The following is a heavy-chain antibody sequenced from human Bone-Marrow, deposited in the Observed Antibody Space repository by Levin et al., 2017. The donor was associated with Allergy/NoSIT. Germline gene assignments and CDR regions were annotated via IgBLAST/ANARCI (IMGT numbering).Heavy chain of an antibody. D-gene: IGHD3-22*01. CDR3: ARDVPSNYHDDGGEHYATRYYFHS. J-gene: IGHJ4*02. CDR2: ISSSGSHT. Sequence: GGSLRLSCAASGFTFSDDYMSWIRQAPGKGLEWISYISSSGSHTSYADSVKGRFIVSRDNAKNSLYLQMNSLRAEDTAVYYCARDVPSNYHDDGGEHYATRYYFHSWGQGTLVTVSS. V-gene: IGHV3-11*05. CDR1: GFTFSDDY.